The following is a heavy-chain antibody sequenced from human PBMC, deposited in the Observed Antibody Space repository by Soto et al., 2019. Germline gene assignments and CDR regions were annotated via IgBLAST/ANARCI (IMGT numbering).Heavy chain of an antibody. J-gene: IGHJ4*02. CDR2: ISYDGGNK. CDR3: AKDTYYHNSSGYYIFDC. V-gene: IGHV3-30*18. D-gene: IGHD3-22*01. Sequence: GGSLRLSCAASGFTFSSYGMHWVRQAPGKGLEWVAVISYDGGNKYYADSVKGRFTISRDNSKNTLYLQMNSLRAEDTAMYYCAKDTYYHNSSGYYIFDCWGQGT. CDR1: GFTFSSYG.